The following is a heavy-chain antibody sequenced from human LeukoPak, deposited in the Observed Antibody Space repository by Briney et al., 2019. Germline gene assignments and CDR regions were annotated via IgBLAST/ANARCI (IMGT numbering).Heavy chain of an antibody. CDR1: GLKFSDSW. J-gene: IGHJ6*02. CDR3: ATYDNWVAGDV. CDR2: MKKDGSEE. V-gene: IGHV3-7*01. Sequence: PGGSLRLSCAASGLKFSDSWMSWVRQAPGKGPEWVANMKKDGSEEYYVDSVKGRFTVSRDNARNSPFLQMNSLRVEDTAVYYCATYDNWVAGDVWGQGTTVSVSS. D-gene: IGHD1-20*01.